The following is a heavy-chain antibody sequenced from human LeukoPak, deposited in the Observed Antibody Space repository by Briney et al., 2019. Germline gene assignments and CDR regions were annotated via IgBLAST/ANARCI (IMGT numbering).Heavy chain of an antibody. CDR1: GGSFSGYY. V-gene: IGHV4-34*01. Sequence: PSETLSLTCAVYGGSFSGYYWSWLRQPPGKGLEWIGEINHSGSTNYNPSLKSRVTISVDTSKNQFSLKLSSVTAADTAVYYCARKEAYCSSTSCYKGGYYFDYWGQGTLVTVSS. CDR3: ARKEAYCSSTSCYKGGYYFDY. CDR2: INHSGST. J-gene: IGHJ4*02. D-gene: IGHD2-2*02.